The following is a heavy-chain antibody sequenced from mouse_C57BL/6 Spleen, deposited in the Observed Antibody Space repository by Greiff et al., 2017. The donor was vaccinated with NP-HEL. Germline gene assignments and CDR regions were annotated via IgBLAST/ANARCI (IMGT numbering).Heavy chain of an antibody. Sequence: QVQLKQSGAELARPGASVKLSCKASGYTFTSYGISWVKQRTGQGLEWIGEIYPRSGNTYYNEKFKGKATLTADKSSSTAYMELRSLTSEDSAVYFCAREDYDYPDWYFDVWGTGTTVTVSS. J-gene: IGHJ1*03. CDR2: IYPRSGNT. D-gene: IGHD2-4*01. V-gene: IGHV1-81*01. CDR3: AREDYDYPDWYFDV. CDR1: GYTFTSYG.